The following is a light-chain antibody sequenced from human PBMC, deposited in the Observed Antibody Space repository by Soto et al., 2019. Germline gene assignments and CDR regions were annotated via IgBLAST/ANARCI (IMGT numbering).Light chain of an antibody. J-gene: IGLJ3*02. CDR3: SSYTGTSTLV. CDR2: EVI. CDR1: SSDVGAYNY. Sequence: QSALTQPASVSGSPGQSITISCTGTSSDVGAYNYVSWYGQHPGKAPKLVIYEVINRPSGVSSRFSGSKSGNTASLTISGLQPDDEADYYCSSYTGTSTLVFGGGTKLTVL. V-gene: IGLV2-14*01.